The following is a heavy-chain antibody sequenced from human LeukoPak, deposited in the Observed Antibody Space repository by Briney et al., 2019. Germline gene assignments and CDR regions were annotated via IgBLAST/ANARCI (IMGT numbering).Heavy chain of an antibody. V-gene: IGHV3-30*18. CDR3: AKTDWNDGPLDY. Sequence: PGGSLRLSCVASGFSFSSVYMTWVRRAPGKGLEWVAVISYDGSHKYYADSVKGRFAISRDNAKNSLYLQMNSLRAEDTALYYCAKTDWNDGPLDYWGQGTLVTVSS. D-gene: IGHD1-1*01. CDR2: ISYDGSHK. CDR1: GFSFSSVY. J-gene: IGHJ4*02.